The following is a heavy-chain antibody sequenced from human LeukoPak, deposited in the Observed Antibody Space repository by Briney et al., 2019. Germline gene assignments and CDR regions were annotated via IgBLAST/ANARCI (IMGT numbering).Heavy chain of an antibody. D-gene: IGHD6-13*01. CDR1: VGPISSHH. J-gene: IGHJ4*02. CDR2: IYYNRNT. V-gene: IGHV4-59*11. CDR3: ASSPGIAAAGHFAY. Sequence: SQTLFLTCTVPVGPISSHHWSWIRQPPGKGLELIRHIYYNRNTNYNPSLKSRLTITLVTSKNQFSLELRSMTAPDTALYYGASSPGIAAAGHFAYWGQGTRVTVTS.